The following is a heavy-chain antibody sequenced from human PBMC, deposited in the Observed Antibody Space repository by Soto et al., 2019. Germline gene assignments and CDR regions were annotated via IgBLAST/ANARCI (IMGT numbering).Heavy chain of an antibody. CDR1: GYTFTSYY. CDR2: VIPIFGTA. V-gene: IGHV1-69*13. CDR3: ARDRPYYYDLSHQTRLYGMDV. Sequence: ASVKVSCKASGYTFTSYYMHWVRQAPGQGLEWMGGVIPIFGTANYAQKFQGRVTITADESTSTAYMELSSLRSEDTAVYYCARDRPYYYDLSHQTRLYGMDVWGQGTTVTVSS. D-gene: IGHD3-22*01. J-gene: IGHJ6*02.